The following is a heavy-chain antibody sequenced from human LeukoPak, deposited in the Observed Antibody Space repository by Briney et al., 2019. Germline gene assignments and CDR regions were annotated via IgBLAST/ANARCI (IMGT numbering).Heavy chain of an antibody. Sequence: GGSLRLSCAASGFTFSNAWMSWVRQAPGKGLEWVGRIKSNTDGGTTDYAAPVKGRFTISRDDSKNTLYLQMNSLKTEDTAAYYCTTDLRFQVWDPWGQGTLVTVSS. CDR1: GFTFSNAW. V-gene: IGHV3-15*01. CDR3: TTDLRFQVWDP. CDR2: IKSNTDGGTT. D-gene: IGHD3-16*01. J-gene: IGHJ5*02.